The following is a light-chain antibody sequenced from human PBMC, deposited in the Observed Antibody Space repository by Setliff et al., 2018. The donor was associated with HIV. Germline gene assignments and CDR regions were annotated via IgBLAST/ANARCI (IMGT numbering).Light chain of an antibody. CDR3: SSYTGSRNYV. Sequence: SALAQPASVSGSPGQSITISCTGTSSDVGGYDYVSWYQQHPGKAPKLMIYDVSDRPSGVSNRFSGSKSDNTASLTISGLQAEDEGDYYCSSYTGSRNYVFGTGTKVTVL. V-gene: IGLV2-14*03. CDR2: DVS. CDR1: SSDVGGYDY. J-gene: IGLJ1*01.